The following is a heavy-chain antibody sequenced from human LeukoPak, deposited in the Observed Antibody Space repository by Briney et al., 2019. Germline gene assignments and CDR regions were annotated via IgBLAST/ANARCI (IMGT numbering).Heavy chain of an antibody. CDR2: ISGSGGST. V-gene: IGHV3-23*01. CDR3: AKGTLGYCTNGVCYPFDY. D-gene: IGHD2-8*01. CDR1: GFTFSSYA. Sequence: PGGSLRLSCAASGFTFSSYAMNWVRQAPGKGLEWVSGISGSGGSTYYAASVKGRFTISRDNSKNTLYLQMNSLRAEDTAVYYCAKGTLGYCTNGVCYPFDYWGQGTLVTVSS. J-gene: IGHJ4*02.